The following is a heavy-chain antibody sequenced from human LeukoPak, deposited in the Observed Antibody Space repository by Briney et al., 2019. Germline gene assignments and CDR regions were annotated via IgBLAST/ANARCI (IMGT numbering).Heavy chain of an antibody. CDR2: IYYSGST. D-gene: IGHD3-10*01. CDR1: GGSFSGYY. V-gene: IGHV4-31*11. CDR3: ARDSNYYGWAAY. Sequence: SETLSLTCAVYGGSFSGYYWSWIRQHPGKGLEWIGYIYYSGSTYYNPSLKSRVTISVDTSKNQFSLKLSSVTAADTAVYYCARDSNYYGWAAYWGQGTLVTVSS. J-gene: IGHJ4*02.